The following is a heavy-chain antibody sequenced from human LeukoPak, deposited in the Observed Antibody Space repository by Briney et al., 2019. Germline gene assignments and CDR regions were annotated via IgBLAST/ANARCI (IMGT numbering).Heavy chain of an antibody. D-gene: IGHD2-8*01. J-gene: IGHJ4*02. V-gene: IGHV4-38-2*01. CDR1: GYSISSGYY. CDR3: ARGHLYRATKTPFDY. Sequence: WETLSLTCAVSGYSISSGYYWGWIRQPPGKGLEWIGSIYHSGSTYYNPSLKSRVTISVDTSKNQFSLKLSSVTAADTAVYYCARGHLYRATKTPFDYWGQGTLVTVSS. CDR2: IYHSGST.